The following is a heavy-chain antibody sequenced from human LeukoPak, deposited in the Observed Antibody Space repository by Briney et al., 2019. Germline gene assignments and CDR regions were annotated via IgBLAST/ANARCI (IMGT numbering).Heavy chain of an antibody. CDR1: GGSISSASYY. D-gene: IGHD3-16*02. J-gene: IGHJ4*02. CDR2: IYTSGST. V-gene: IGHV4-61*02. Sequence: SETLSLTCTVSGGSISSASYYWSWLRQPAGKGLEWLGRIYTSGSTNYNPSLKSRVAISVDTSKNQFSLKLTSVTAADTAVYYCARVSFRGVIVYYFDYWGQGTLVTVSS. CDR3: ARVSFRGVIVYYFDY.